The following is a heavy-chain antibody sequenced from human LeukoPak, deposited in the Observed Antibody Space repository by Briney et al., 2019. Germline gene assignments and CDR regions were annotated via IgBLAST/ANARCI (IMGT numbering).Heavy chain of an antibody. J-gene: IGHJ4*02. Sequence: SETLSLTCAVSGGSISSGGYSWSWIRQPPGKGLEWIGYIYHSGSTYYNPSLKSRVTISVDRSKNQFSLKLSSVTAADTAVYYCARSMVRGVTLFDYWGQGTLVTVSS. CDR1: GGSISSGGYS. CDR2: IYHSGST. V-gene: IGHV4-30-2*01. D-gene: IGHD3-10*01. CDR3: ARSMVRGVTLFDY.